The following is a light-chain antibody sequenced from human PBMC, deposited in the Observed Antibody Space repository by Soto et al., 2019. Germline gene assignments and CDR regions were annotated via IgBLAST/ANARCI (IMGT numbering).Light chain of an antibody. V-gene: IGLV2-23*01. J-gene: IGLJ1*01. CDR1: SDNIGSYNL. CDR3: CSFAGTGTQYV. Sequence: QSALTQPASVSGSLGQSITISCIGTSDNIGSYNLVSWYQHKPGKAPKIIIFAGSKRPSGVANRFSGSRSGNTASLTISGRQAEDEADYYCCSFAGTGTQYVFGTGTKLTVL. CDR2: AGS.